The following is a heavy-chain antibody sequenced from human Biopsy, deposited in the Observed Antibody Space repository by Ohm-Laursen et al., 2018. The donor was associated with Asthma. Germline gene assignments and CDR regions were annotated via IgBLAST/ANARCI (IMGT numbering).Heavy chain of an antibody. D-gene: IGHD6-6*01. CDR2: IGDDGTYT. J-gene: IGHJ2*01. CDR3: ARRSRESVSSPWYFDL. Sequence: SLRLSCAASGFTFSDYYISWVRQAPGKGLEWVSYIGDDGTYTAYADSVKGRFTISRDNAKNSLFLRVHGLRAEDTAVYFCARRSRESVSSPWYFDLWGRGTLVTVSS. V-gene: IGHV3-11*06. CDR1: GFTFSDYY.